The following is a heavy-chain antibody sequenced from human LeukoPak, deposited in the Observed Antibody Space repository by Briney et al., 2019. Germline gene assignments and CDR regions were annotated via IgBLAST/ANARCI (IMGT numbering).Heavy chain of an antibody. J-gene: IGHJ4*02. D-gene: IGHD3-22*01. Sequence: SETLSLTCTVSGGSISSGDYYWSWIRQPPGKGLEWIGYIYYSGSTYYNPSLKSRVTISVGTSKNQFSLKLSSVTAADTAVYYCARGLGPSPYSWGQGTLVTVSS. CDR1: GGSISSGDYY. CDR2: IYYSGST. V-gene: IGHV4-30-4*08. CDR3: ARGLGPSPYS.